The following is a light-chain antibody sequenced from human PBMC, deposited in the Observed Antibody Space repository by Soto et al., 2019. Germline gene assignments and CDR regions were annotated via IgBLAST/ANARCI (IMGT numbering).Light chain of an antibody. CDR2: KAS. CDR1: QSISTW. J-gene: IGKJ2*01. V-gene: IGKV1-5*03. Sequence: DIQMTQSPFTLSASVGDRVSMTCRASQSISTWLAWYQQKPGKAPKLLIYKASSLDSGVPSRFSGSGSGTEFTLTISSLQPDDFATYYCQQYNSFSRTFGQGTKVDIK. CDR3: QQYNSFSRT.